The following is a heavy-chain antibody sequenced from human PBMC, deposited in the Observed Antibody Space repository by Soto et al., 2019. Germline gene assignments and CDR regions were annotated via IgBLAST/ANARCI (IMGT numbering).Heavy chain of an antibody. CDR2: ISYDGSNK. CDR1: GFTFSSYG. J-gene: IGHJ4*02. CDR3: AKDSAWFDY. Sequence: QVQLVESGGGVVQPGRSLRLSCAASGFTFSSYGMHWVRQAPGKGLEWVAVISYDGSNKYYADSVKGRFTISRGNSKNTLYLQMNSLRAEDTAVYYCAKDSAWFDYWGQGTLVTVSS. V-gene: IGHV3-30*18.